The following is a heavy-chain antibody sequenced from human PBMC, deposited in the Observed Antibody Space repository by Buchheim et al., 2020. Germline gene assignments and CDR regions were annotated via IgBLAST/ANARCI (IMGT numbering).Heavy chain of an antibody. V-gene: IGHV3-23*01. CDR2: ISGSGGGT. Sequence: EVQLLESGGGLVQPGGSLRLSCVASGFTFSSYAMTWVRQAPGKGLEWVSAISGSGGGTYYADSVKGRFSISRDNSKNTMYLQMNGLRAGDTALYYCAKEAATVVTPPSPVDYWGQGTL. D-gene: IGHD4-23*01. J-gene: IGHJ4*02. CDR1: GFTFSSYA. CDR3: AKEAATVVTPPSPVDY.